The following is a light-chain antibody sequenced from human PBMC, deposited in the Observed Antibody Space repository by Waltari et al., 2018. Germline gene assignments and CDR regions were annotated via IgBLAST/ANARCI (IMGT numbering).Light chain of an antibody. CDR2: AAS. V-gene: IGKV3-20*01. J-gene: IGKJ1*01. Sequence: EIVLTQSPGTLSLSPGERATLSCRASQSVRGTLAWYQQKPVQPPRPLIYAASNRATGIPDRFSGIGSGTDFSLTISRLEPEDFAVYYCQHYVSLPATFGQGTKVEIK. CDR1: QSVRGT. CDR3: QHYVSLPAT.